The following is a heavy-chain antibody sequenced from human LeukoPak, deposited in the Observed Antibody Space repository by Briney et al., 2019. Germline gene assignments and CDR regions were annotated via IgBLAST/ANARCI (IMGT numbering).Heavy chain of an antibody. J-gene: IGHJ5*02. Sequence: SETLSLTCAVYGGSFSGYYWSWIRQPPGKGLEWIGEINHSGSTNYNPSLKSRVTISVDTSKNQFSLKLSSVTAADTAVYYCARVTRLVVVAATHGAFDPWGQGTLVTVSS. V-gene: IGHV4-34*01. D-gene: IGHD2-15*01. CDR2: INHSGST. CDR1: GGSFSGYY. CDR3: ARVTRLVVVAATHGAFDP.